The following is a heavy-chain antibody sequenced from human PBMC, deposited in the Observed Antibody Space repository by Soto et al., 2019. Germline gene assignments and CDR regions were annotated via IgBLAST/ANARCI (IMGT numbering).Heavy chain of an antibody. V-gene: IGHV4-61*01. Sequence: SETLSLTCTVSGGSVSSGSYYWSWIRQPPGKGLEWIGYIYYSGSTNYNPSLKSRVTISVDTSKNQFSLKLSSVTAADTAVYYCARDYYATSGYYRAFDTWGQGTLVTVYS. D-gene: IGHD3-22*01. CDR2: IYYSGST. CDR3: ARDYYATSGYYRAFDT. CDR1: GGSVSSGSYY. J-gene: IGHJ4*02.